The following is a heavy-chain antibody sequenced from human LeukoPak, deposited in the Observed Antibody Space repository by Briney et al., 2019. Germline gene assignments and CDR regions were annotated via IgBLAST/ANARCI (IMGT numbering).Heavy chain of an antibody. CDR2: IYYSGSS. CDR3: ARHVFGSAMMHYFDY. CDR1: GASIRSGRNY. D-gene: IGHD5-18*01. Sequence: SETLSLTCNVSGASIRSGRNYWGWIRQSPGKGLEWIGSIYYSGSSSYNPSLQSRVSISVDTSKNHISLKVFSLTAADTALYYCARHVFGSAMMHYFDYWGQGTLVTVSS. J-gene: IGHJ4*02. V-gene: IGHV4-39*01.